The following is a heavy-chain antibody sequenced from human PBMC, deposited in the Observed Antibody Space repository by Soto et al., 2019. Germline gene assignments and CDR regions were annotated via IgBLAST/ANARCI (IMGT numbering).Heavy chain of an antibody. Sequence: GGSLRLSCAASGFTFDDYAMHWVRQAPGKGLEWVSGISWNSGRIGYAGSVKGRFTISRDNAKNSLYLQMNSLRAEDTAVYYCARGLLWFGELLSHSYYYYGVDVWGQGTTVTVSS. D-gene: IGHD3-10*01. V-gene: IGHV3-9*01. J-gene: IGHJ6*02. CDR3: ARGLLWFGELLSHSYYYYGVDV. CDR1: GFTFDDYA. CDR2: ISWNSGRI.